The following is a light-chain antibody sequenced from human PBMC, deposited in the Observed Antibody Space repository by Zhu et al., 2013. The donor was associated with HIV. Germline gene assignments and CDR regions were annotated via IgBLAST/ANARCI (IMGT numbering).Light chain of an antibody. CDR2: RAS. CDR1: QSVSTW. J-gene: IGKJ1*01. Sequence: DIQLTQSPSTLSVSVGDRVTITCRASQSVSTWLAWYQQKPGKAPELMIYRASNLEGGVPSRFSGRGSGTLFTLTITSLQPEDFATYYCLQHNTYPWTFGQGTKVEIK. V-gene: IGKV1-5*03. CDR3: LQHNTYPWT.